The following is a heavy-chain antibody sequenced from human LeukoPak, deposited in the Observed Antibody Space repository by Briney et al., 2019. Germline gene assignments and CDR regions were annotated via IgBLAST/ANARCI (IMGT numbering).Heavy chain of an antibody. Sequence: PGRSLRLSCAASGFTFSSYAMHWVRQAPGKGLEWVAVISYDGSNKYYADSVKGRFTISRDNSKNTLYLQMNSLRAEDTAVYYCARVLTPKVCSSTSCYPLRGYYYGMDVWGQGTTVTVSS. J-gene: IGHJ6*02. V-gene: IGHV3-30-3*01. CDR1: GFTFSSYA. CDR3: ARVLTPKVCSSTSCYPLRGYYYGMDV. D-gene: IGHD2-2*01. CDR2: ISYDGSNK.